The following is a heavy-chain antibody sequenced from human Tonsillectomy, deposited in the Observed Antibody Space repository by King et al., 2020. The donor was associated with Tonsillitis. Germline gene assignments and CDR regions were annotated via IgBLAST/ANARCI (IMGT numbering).Heavy chain of an antibody. J-gene: IGHJ3*02. Sequence: QVQLVESGAEVKKPGASVKVSCKPSGYTFTNYGISWVRQAPGQGLEWMGWISTYNGNTNYAQKLQGRVTMTTDTSTSTAYMELRSLRSDDTAVYYCARGVSGDFWSGDAFDIWGQGTMVTVSS. D-gene: IGHD3-3*01. V-gene: IGHV1-18*01. CDR2: ISTYNGNT. CDR1: GYTFTNYG. CDR3: ARGVSGDFWSGDAFDI.